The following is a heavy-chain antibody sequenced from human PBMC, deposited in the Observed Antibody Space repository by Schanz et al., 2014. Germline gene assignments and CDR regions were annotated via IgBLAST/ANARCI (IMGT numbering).Heavy chain of an antibody. CDR3: ARVSMEFERGKSYYYYMDV. D-gene: IGHD3-10*01. V-gene: IGHV1-18*01. J-gene: IGHJ6*03. CDR1: GYTFSSYG. CDR2: INGYNGHT. Sequence: QVPLVQSGAEVKKPGASVKVSCKASGYTFSSYGITWVRQAPGQGLEWMGWINGYNGHTLYAQKFQGRVTFTADKSTSTAYMELSSLKSEDTAVYYCARVSMEFERGKSYYYYMDVWGRGTTVTVSS.